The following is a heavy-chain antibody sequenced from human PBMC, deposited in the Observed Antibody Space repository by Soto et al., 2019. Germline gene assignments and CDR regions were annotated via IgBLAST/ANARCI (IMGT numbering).Heavy chain of an antibody. CDR2: IIPIFGTA. CDR3: ARDLERYYDSSGYFGDWPLYY. Sequence: QVQLVQSGAEVKKPGSSVNVSCKASGGTFSSYAISWVRQAPGQGLEWMGGIIPIFGTANYAQKFQGRVTITADESTSTAYMELSSLRSEDTAVYYCARDLERYYDSSGYFGDWPLYYWGQGTLVTVSS. CDR1: GGTFSSYA. D-gene: IGHD3-22*01. J-gene: IGHJ4*02. V-gene: IGHV1-69*01.